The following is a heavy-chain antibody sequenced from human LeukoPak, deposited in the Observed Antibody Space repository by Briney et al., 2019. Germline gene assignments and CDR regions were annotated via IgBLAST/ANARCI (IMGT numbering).Heavy chain of an antibody. Sequence: GASVEVSCKASGYTFTSYDINWVRQATGQGLEWMGWMNPNSGNTGYAQKFQGRVTMTRDTSISTAYMELSRLRSDDTAVYYCARGSGGLRKYFQHWGQGTLVTVSS. J-gene: IGHJ1*01. CDR1: GYTFTSYD. CDR3: ARGSGGLRKYFQH. V-gene: IGHV1-8*01. D-gene: IGHD2-15*01. CDR2: MNPNSGNT.